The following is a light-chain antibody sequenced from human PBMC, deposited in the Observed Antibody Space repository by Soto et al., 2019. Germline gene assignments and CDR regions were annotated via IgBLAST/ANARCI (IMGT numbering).Light chain of an antibody. V-gene: IGKV4-1*01. CDR1: QSILYSSNNKNY. CDR3: QQYYSTPWT. J-gene: IGKJ1*01. CDR2: WAS. Sequence: DIVMTQSPDSLAVSLGERATINCQSSQSILYSSNNKNYLAWYQQKPGQLPKPLIYWASTRESGVPDRFSGSGSGTDFTLTISSLQAEDVGVYYCQQYYSTPWTFGQGTKVEIK.